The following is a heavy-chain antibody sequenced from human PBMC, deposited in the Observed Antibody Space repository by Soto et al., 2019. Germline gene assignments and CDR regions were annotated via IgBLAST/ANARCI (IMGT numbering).Heavy chain of an antibody. J-gene: IGHJ6*02. D-gene: IGHD5-12*01. CDR3: ARECTVATIGGGMDV. CDR1: GGSISGSSYY. V-gene: IGHV4-39*02. CDR2: VYYNGNT. Sequence: QLQLQESGPGLMKPSETLSLTCTVSGGSISGSSYYWGWIRQPPGKVLEWIGSVYYNGNTYYDPSLKSRVTISVDTSRNQFSLKLSSVTAADTAVYYCARECTVATIGGGMDVWGQGTTVTVSS.